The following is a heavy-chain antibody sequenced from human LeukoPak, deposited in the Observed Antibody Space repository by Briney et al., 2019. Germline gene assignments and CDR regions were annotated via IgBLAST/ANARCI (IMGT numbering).Heavy chain of an antibody. Sequence: ASVKVSCKASGGTFSSYAIRWVRQAPGQGLEWMGRIIPILGIANYAQKFQGRVTITADKSTSTAYMELSSLRSEDTAVYYCARDKGYSNYVALYYYYGMDVWGQGTTVTVSS. J-gene: IGHJ6*02. CDR3: ARDKGYSNYVALYYYYGMDV. CDR1: GGTFSSYA. CDR2: IIPILGIA. D-gene: IGHD4-11*01. V-gene: IGHV1-69*04.